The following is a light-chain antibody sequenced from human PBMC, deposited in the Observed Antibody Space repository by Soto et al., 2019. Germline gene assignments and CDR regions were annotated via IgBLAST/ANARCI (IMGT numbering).Light chain of an antibody. CDR1: QSISIW. Sequence: DIHMTQSPSTLSASVGDRVTITCLASQSISIWLAWYQQKPGKAPKLLIYDASSLESGVPSRFSGSGSGTEFTLTISSLQPDDFATYYCQQYNIYLGTFGQGTKV. CDR3: QQYNIYLGT. V-gene: IGKV1-5*01. J-gene: IGKJ1*01. CDR2: DAS.